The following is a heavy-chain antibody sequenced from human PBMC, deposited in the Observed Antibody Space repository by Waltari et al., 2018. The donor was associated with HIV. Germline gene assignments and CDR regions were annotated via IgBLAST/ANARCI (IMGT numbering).Heavy chain of an antibody. D-gene: IGHD3-3*01. CDR1: GYTFTSYY. Sequence: QVQLVQSGAEVKKPGASVKVSCKASGYTFTSYYMHWVRQAPGQGLEWMGIINPSGGSTSYAQKFQGRVTMTRDTSTSTVYMELSSLRSEDTAVYYCAILEWLFTRGDYFDYWGQGTLVTVSS. J-gene: IGHJ4*02. CDR3: AILEWLFTRGDYFDY. V-gene: IGHV1-46*01. CDR2: INPSGGST.